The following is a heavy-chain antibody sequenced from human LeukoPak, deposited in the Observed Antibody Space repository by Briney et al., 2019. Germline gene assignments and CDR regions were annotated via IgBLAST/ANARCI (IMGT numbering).Heavy chain of an antibody. CDR3: TTGSTIFHLGSDC. D-gene: IGHD3-9*01. CDR1: GFIFSNAW. J-gene: IGHJ4*02. V-gene: IGHV3-15*01. CDR2: IKSKTDGGTT. Sequence: PGGSLRLSCAASGFIFSNAWMTWVRQAPGKGLEWVGRIKSKTDGGTTDYAAPVKGRFTISRDDLRSTLFLQINSLKIEDTAVYYCTTGSTIFHLGSDCWGQGTLVTVSS.